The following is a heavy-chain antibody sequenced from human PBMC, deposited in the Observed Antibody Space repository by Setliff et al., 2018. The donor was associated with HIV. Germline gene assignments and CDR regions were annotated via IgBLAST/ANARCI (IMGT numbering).Heavy chain of an antibody. D-gene: IGHD2-15*01. J-gene: IGHJ1*01. CDR1: GFTFSNYW. V-gene: IGHV3-74*01. Sequence: GESLKISCAVSGFTFSNYWMHWVRQVPGKVLEWVSRIKTDSSSTDYADSVKGRFTISRDNGRNTLYLQMNSLRDEDSAVYHCAREGPPVDVAGRYLQHWGRGTLVTVSS. CDR2: IKTDSSST. CDR3: AREGPPVDVAGRYLQH.